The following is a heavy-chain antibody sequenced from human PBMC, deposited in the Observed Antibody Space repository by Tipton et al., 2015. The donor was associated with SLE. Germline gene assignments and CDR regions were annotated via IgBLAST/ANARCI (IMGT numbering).Heavy chain of an antibody. CDR2: ISRSGAGT. CDR3: ARDGHYYDSSGGYFDY. J-gene: IGHJ4*02. D-gene: IGHD3-22*01. V-gene: IGHV3-23*01. Sequence: SLRLSCAASGFTFSNYAMSWVRQAPGKGLEWVSGISRSGAGTYHADSVKGRFTISRDNAKNSLYLQMNSLRAEDTAVYYCARDGHYYDSSGGYFDYWGQGTLVTVSS. CDR1: GFTFSNYA.